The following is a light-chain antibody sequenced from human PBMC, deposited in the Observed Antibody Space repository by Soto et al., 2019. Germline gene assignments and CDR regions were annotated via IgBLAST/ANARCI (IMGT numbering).Light chain of an antibody. CDR2: GNS. J-gene: IGLJ2*01. Sequence: QSVLTQPPSVSGAPWQRVTISCTRSSSNIGAGYDVHWYQQLPGTAPKLLIYGNSNRPSGVPDRFSGSNSGTSASLAITGLQAEDEADYYCQSYDSSLSGVVFGGGTQLTVL. CDR1: SSNIGAGYD. V-gene: IGLV1-40*01. CDR3: QSYDSSLSGVV.